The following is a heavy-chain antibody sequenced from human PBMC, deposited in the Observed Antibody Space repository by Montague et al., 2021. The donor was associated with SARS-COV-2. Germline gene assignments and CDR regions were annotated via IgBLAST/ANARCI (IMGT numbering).Heavy chain of an antibody. J-gene: IGHJ5*02. D-gene: IGHD3-22*01. CDR2: VYRSGDT. V-gene: IGHV4-61*02. CDR1: GDSTNSGSYY. Sequence: TLSLTCTVSGDSTNSGSYYWSWLRQPAGKGLEWIGRVYRSGDTNYHPSLESRISISIDTSKNQFSLKLSSVTAADTAVYYCARGRFYYDSGELGSWGQGTLVTVSS. CDR3: ARGRFYYDSGELGS.